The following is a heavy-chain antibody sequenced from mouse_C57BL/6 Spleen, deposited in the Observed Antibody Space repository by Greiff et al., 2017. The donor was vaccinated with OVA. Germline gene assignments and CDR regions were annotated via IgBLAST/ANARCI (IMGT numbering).Heavy chain of an antibody. D-gene: IGHD1-1*01. J-gene: IGHJ2*01. CDR2: LNPSSGYT. CDR3: AARPREITTVGRYYFDY. V-gene: IGHV1-7*01. Sequence: VQLQQSGAELAKPGASVKLSCKASGYTFTSYWMHWVKQRPGQGLEWIGYLNPSSGYTKYNQKFKDKAPLTADKSSSTAYLQLGSLTYEDSAVYYWAARPREITTVGRYYFDYGGKGTTLTVSS. CDR1: GYTFTSYW.